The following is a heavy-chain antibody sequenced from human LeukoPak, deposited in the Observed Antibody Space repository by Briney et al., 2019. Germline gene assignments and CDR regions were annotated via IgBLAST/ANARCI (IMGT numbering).Heavy chain of an antibody. J-gene: IGHJ4*02. V-gene: IGHV3-49*04. D-gene: IGHD4-17*01. Sequence: GGSLRLSCTTSGSTFGDYPMNSVRQGPGKGMEWVGIIRSRSIGGTTDYAASVKGRFTISRDDSKGTAYLQMDSLKTEDTAVYYCSRDLGTTETGDDYWGQGTLVTVSS. CDR2: IRSRSIGGTT. CDR1: GSTFGDYP. CDR3: SRDLGTTETGDDY.